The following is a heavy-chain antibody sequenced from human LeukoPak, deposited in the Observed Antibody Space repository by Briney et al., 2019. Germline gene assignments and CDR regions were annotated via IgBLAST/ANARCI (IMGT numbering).Heavy chain of an antibody. V-gene: IGHV5-51*01. D-gene: IGHD3-22*01. J-gene: IGHJ3*02. CDR1: GYSFTSYW. CDR3: ARLPILPYYYDSSGYRPSDAFDI. CDR2: IYPGDSDT. Sequence: GESLKISCKGSGYSFTSYWIGWVRQMPGKGLEWMGIIYPGDSDTRYSPSFQGQVTISADKSISTAYLQWSSLKASDTAMYYCARLPILPYYYDSSGYRPSDAFDIWGQGTMVTVSS.